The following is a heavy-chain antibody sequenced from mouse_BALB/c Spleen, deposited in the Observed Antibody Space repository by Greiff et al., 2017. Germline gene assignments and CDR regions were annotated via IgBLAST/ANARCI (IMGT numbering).Heavy chain of an antibody. V-gene: IGHV1S81*02. D-gene: IGHD1-1*01. CDR3: TRAYYGSSFDY. CDR1: GYTFTSYY. Sequence: VQLQQSGAELVRSGASVKLSCTASGYTFTSYYMYWVKQRPGQGLEWIGEINPSNGGTNFNEKFKSKATLTVDKSSSTAYMQLSSLTSEDSAVYYCTRAYYGSSFDYWGQGTTLTVSS. J-gene: IGHJ2*01. CDR2: INPSNGGT.